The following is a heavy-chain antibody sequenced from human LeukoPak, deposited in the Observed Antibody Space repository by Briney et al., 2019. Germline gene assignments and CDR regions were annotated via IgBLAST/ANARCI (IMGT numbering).Heavy chain of an antibody. V-gene: IGHV3-23*01. CDR3: AKGRSSTSSYDY. D-gene: IGHD2-2*01. Sequence: GGSLRLSCAASGFTFSTFAMSWVRQAPGKGLEWVSFSGSGGSAYYPDSVKGRFTISRDKSKDTVFLQMNSLRAEETAVYFCAKGRSSTSSYDYWGQGTLVTVSS. J-gene: IGHJ4*02. CDR2: SGSGGSA. CDR1: GFTFSTFA.